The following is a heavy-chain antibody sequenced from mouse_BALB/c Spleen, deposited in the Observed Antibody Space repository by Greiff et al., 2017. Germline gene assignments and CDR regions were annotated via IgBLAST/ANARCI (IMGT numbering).Heavy chain of an antibody. CDR1: GFTFSSFG. V-gene: IGHV5-17*02. CDR3: ARSGYYGSRRYAMDY. CDR2: ISSGSSTI. J-gene: IGHJ4*01. Sequence: DVKLVESGGGLVQPGGSRKLSCAASGFTFSSFGMHWVRQAPEKGLEWVAYISSGSSTIYYADTVKGRFTISRDNPKNTLFLQMTSLRSEDTAMYYCARSGYYGSRRYAMDYWGQGTSVTVSS. D-gene: IGHD1-1*01.